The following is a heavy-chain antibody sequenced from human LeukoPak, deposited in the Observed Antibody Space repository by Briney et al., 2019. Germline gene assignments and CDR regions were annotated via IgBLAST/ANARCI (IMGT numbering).Heavy chain of an antibody. Sequence: ASVKVSCKASGYTFTSYDINWVRQATGQGLEWMGWMNPNSGNTGYAQKFQGRVTMTRNTSISTAYMELSSLRSGDTAVYYCARGSSSANWFDPWGQGTLVTVSS. CDR1: GYTFTSYD. D-gene: IGHD6-13*01. V-gene: IGHV1-8*01. CDR2: MNPNSGNT. CDR3: ARGSSSANWFDP. J-gene: IGHJ5*02.